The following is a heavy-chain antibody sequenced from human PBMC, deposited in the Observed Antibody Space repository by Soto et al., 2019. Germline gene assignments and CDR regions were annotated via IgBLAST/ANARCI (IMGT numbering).Heavy chain of an antibody. CDR1: GFTVSSNY. V-gene: IGHV3-66*01. D-gene: IGHD6-19*01. Sequence: EVQLVESGGGLVQPGGSLRLSCAASGFTVSSNYMSWVRQAPGKGLEWVSVIYTGGSTYYAASVKGRFTISRDNSKNTLYLQMNSLRAEDTAVYYCARVGYSSGWFRSWGQGTLVTVSS. J-gene: IGHJ5*02. CDR3: ARVGYSSGWFRS. CDR2: IYTGGST.